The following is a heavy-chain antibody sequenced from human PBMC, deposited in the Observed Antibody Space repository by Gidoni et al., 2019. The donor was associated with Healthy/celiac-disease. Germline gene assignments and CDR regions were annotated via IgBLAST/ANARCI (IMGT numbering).Heavy chain of an antibody. D-gene: IGHD1-26*01. CDR2: IYYSGST. CDR1: GGSISSSSYY. Sequence: QLQLQESGPGLVKPSETLSLTCTVSGGSISSSSYYWGWIRQPPGQGLEWIGSIYYSGSTYYNPSLKSRVTISVDTSKNQFSLKLSSVTAADTAVYYCARRVGATEGFFDYWGQGTLVTVSS. V-gene: IGHV4-39*01. CDR3: ARRVGATEGFFDY. J-gene: IGHJ4*02.